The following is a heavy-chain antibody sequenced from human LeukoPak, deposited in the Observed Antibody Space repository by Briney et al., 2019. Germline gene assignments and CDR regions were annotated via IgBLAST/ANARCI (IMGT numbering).Heavy chain of an antibody. J-gene: IGHJ4*02. CDR2: IDSSSSYI. CDR3: ARDPIRYSSGPTFSDY. Sequence: GGPLRLSCAASGFTFSDYSINWVRQAPGKGLEWVSFIDSSSSYIYYADSVKGRFTISRDNAKNSMYLQVHSLRAEDTAVYYCARDPIRYSSGPTFSDYWGQGTLVTVSS. D-gene: IGHD6-19*01. V-gene: IGHV3-21*01. CDR1: GFTFSDYS.